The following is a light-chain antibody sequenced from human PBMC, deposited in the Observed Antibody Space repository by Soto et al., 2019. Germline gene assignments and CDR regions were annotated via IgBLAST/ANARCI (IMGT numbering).Light chain of an antibody. Sequence: DIVLTQSPATLSLPPGERATLSCRASQSISSYLAWYQQKPGQAPRLLIYDASNRATGIPARFSGSGSGTDFTLTISSLEPEDFAVYYCQQRSNWPWTFGQGTKVDIK. CDR3: QQRSNWPWT. J-gene: IGKJ1*01. CDR2: DAS. V-gene: IGKV3-11*01. CDR1: QSISSY.